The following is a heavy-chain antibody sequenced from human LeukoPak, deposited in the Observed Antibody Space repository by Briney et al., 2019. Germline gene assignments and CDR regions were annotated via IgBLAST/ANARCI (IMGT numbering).Heavy chain of an antibody. CDR3: ALYSSSWYGYFQH. CDR2: IKQDGSEK. J-gene: IGHJ1*01. D-gene: IGHD6-13*01. CDR1: GFTLSSYW. Sequence: PGGSLRLSCAASGFTLSSYWMSWVRQAPGKGLEWVANIKQDGSEKYYVDSVKGRFTISRDNAKNSLYLQMNSLRAEDTAVYYCALYSSSWYGYFQHWGQGTLVTVSS. V-gene: IGHV3-7*01.